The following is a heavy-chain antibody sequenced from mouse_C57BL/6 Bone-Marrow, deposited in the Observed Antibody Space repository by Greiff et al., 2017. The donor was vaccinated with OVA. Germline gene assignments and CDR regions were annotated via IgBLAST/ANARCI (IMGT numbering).Heavy chain of an antibody. J-gene: IGHJ2*01. Sequence: EVQGVESGGGLVQPGDSLSLSCAASGFTFTNYYMSWVRQPPGKALEWLAFIRNKPNGSTTEYSASVKGRFTISRDNSQSILYLQMNAPRAQDSAPYYSARYIERVYLYYFDYWGQGTALTVSP. CDR3: ARYIERVYLYYFDY. CDR2: IRNKPNGSTT. V-gene: IGHV7-3*01. CDR1: GFTFTNYY.